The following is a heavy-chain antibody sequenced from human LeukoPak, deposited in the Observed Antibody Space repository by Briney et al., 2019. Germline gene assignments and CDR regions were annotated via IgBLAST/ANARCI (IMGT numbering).Heavy chain of an antibody. CDR1: GFTFSTYS. D-gene: IGHD3-10*01. CDR3: ARVYYGSGSPRHFDY. CDR2: ISSRSSTK. Sequence: GGSLRLSCAASGFTFSTYSMNWVRQAPGKGLEWVSYISSRSSTKYYVDSVKGRFTISRDNAKNSLYLQMSSLRAEDTAVYYCARVYYGSGSPRHFDYWGQGTLVTVSS. V-gene: IGHV3-48*04. J-gene: IGHJ4*02.